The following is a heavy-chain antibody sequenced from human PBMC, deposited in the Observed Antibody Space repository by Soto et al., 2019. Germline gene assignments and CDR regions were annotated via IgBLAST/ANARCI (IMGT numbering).Heavy chain of an antibody. CDR3: ARESSGYSYYFEY. D-gene: IGHD6-19*01. Sequence: GESLKISCKGSGYSLTSYWIGWVRQMPGKVLELMGIIYPGDSDTRYRPSFQGQVNISADQSIRTAYLQWSSLKASATAMYYCARESSGYSYYFEYWGQGTLVIVSS. CDR1: GYSLTSYW. V-gene: IGHV5-51*01. J-gene: IGHJ4*01. CDR2: IYPGDSDT.